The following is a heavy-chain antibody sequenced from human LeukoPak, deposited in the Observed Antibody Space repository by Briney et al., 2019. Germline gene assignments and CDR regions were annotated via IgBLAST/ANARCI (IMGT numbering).Heavy chain of an antibody. Sequence: SETLSLTCTVSGGSISSYYWSWIRQPPGKGLEWIGYIYYSGSANYNPSLKRRVTISVDTSKNQFSLKLSSVTAADTAVYYCARVGTYGSGSYLSWLDYWGQGTLVTVSS. CDR2: IYYSGSA. J-gene: IGHJ4*02. V-gene: IGHV4-59*01. D-gene: IGHD3-10*01. CDR1: GGSISSYY. CDR3: ARVGTYGSGSYLSWLDY.